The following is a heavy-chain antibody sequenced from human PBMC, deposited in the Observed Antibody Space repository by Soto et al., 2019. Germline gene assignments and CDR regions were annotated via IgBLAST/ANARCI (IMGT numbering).Heavy chain of an antibody. J-gene: IGHJ4*02. D-gene: IGHD6-13*01. Sequence: GGALRLSCAASGFTFTDYALSWVRQAPGKGLEWVATISGIGGSTYLADSVKGRLSISRDNSKNTVSLLMNSLRAEDTAVYFCARGSSGYISSWYYFDYWGRGTLVTVSS. V-gene: IGHV3-23*01. CDR1: GFTFTDYA. CDR2: ISGIGGST. CDR3: ARGSSGYISSWYYFDY.